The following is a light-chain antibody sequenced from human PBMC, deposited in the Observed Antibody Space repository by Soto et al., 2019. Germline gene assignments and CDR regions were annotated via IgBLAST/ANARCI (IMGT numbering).Light chain of an antibody. CDR3: MQGLQTPAT. J-gene: IGKJ5*01. CDR1: QSLLHSNGYTY. Sequence: IVMTQSPLSLPVTPGEPASISCRSSQSLLHSNGYTYLDWYLQKPGQSPQLLIYLGSERASGVPDRFSASKSGTDFTLKISRVETEDIGMYYCMQGLQTPATFGQGTRLEIK. V-gene: IGKV2-28*01. CDR2: LGS.